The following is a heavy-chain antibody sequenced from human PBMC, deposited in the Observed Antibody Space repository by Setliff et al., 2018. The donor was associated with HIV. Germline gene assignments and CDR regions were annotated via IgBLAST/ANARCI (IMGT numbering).Heavy chain of an antibody. J-gene: IGHJ6*03. CDR1: GYTFTSYY. CDR2: INPSSGST. D-gene: IGHD3-10*01. CDR3: ASTNSRESRPLRRYYYYYYMDV. Sequence: GASVKVSCKASGYTFTSYYMHWVRQAPGQGLEWMGIINPSSGSTTYAQKFQGRVTMTRDTSTSTAYMELSSLRSEDTAVYYCASTNSRESRPLRRYYYYYYMDVWGKGTTVTVSS. V-gene: IGHV1-46*01.